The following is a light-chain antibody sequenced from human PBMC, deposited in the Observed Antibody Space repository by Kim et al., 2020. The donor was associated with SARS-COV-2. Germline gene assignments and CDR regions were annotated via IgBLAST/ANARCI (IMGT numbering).Light chain of an antibody. J-gene: IGLJ7*01. CDR3: CSYGGNSSWL. Sequence: QSALTQPASVSGSPGQSITISCTGNNSDIGSYKVVSWYQQYPDKAPKVIIFEVSQRPSGISDRFSGSKSGNTASLTISGLRPEDEAVYHCCSYGGNSSWLFGGGTQLTVL. V-gene: IGLV2-23*02. CDR1: NSDIGSYKV. CDR2: EVS.